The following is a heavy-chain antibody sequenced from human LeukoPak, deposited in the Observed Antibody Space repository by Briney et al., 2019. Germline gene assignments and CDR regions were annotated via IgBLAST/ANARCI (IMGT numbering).Heavy chain of an antibody. CDR3: ATVIDGWFGADN. D-gene: IGHD3-10*01. CDR1: GFTLSTYV. CDR2: ITGGGSHT. Sequence: GGSLRLSCAASGFTLSTYVMSWVRQAPGKGLEWVASITGGGSHTYYTDSVKGRFTISRDNSNNTLFLQLSSLGADDTALYYSATVIDGWFGADNWGQGTLLTVSS. V-gene: IGHV3-23*01. J-gene: IGHJ4*02.